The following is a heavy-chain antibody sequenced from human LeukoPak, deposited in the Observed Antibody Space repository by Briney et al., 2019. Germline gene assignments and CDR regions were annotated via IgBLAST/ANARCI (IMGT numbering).Heavy chain of an antibody. CDR1: GYNFISSG. CDR3: ARDHIYGDYGGDY. CDR2: ISPYNGNT. V-gene: IGHV1-18*04. J-gene: IGHJ4*02. Sequence: ASVKVSCKASGYNFISSGVTWVRQAPGQGLEWMGWISPYNGNTNFAQKLQGRVTMTTDTPTSTAYMELRSLTSDDTAVYYCARDHIYGDYGGDYWGQGTLVTVSS. D-gene: IGHD4-17*01.